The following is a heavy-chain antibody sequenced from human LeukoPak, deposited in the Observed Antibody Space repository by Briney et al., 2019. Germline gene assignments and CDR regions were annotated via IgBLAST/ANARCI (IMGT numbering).Heavy chain of an antibody. CDR2: TRNKVNSYTT. V-gene: IGHV3-72*01. CDR3: ARSKYGEGRRIIDFDY. Sequence: GGSLRLSCAASGFTFSDHYIDWVRQAPGKGLEWVARTRNKVNSYTTAYAASVTGRFTVSRDDSSNSVYLQMNSLKIEDTAVYYCARSKYGEGRRIIDFDYWGQGSLLTVSS. J-gene: IGHJ4*02. D-gene: IGHD4/OR15-4a*01. CDR1: GFTFSDHY.